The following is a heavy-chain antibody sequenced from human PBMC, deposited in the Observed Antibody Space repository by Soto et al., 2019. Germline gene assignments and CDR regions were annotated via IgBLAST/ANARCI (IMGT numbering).Heavy chain of an antibody. V-gene: IGHV5-10-1*01. CDR1: GYSFTSYW. CDR2: IDPSDSYT. J-gene: IGHJ6*02. CDR3: ARKSTVTTVYYGVDV. D-gene: IGHD4-17*01. Sequence: GESLKISCKGSGYSFTSYWISWVRQMPGKGLEWMGRIDPSDSYTNYSPSFQGHVTISADKSISTAYLQWSSLKASDTAMYYCARKSTVTTVYYGVDVWGQGTTVTVSS.